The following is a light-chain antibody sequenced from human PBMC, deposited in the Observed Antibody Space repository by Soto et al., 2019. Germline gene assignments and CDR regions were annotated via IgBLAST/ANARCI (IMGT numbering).Light chain of an antibody. CDR2: DVS. J-gene: IGLJ1*01. Sequence: QSALTQPRSVSGSPGQSVTISCTGTSSDVGGYNYVSWYQHHPGKAPKLMIYDVSKRPSGVPDRFSGSKSGNTASLTISGLQAADEADYYCCSYAGSYVFGTGTKLTVL. V-gene: IGLV2-11*01. CDR3: CSYAGSYV. CDR1: SSDVGGYNY.